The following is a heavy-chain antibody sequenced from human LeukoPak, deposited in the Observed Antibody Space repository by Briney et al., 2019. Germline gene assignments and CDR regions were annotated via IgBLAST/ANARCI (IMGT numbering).Heavy chain of an antibody. CDR2: ISAYNGNT. V-gene: IGHV1-18*01. CDR1: GYTFTSYG. J-gene: IGHJ5*02. Sequence: ASVKVSCKASGYTFTSYGISWVRQAPGQGLEWMGWISAYNGNTNYAQKLQGRVTMTTDTSTSTAYMELRSLRSDDTAVYYCARDLGSGSYIPRNWFDPWGRGTLVTVSS. CDR3: ARDLGSGSYIPRNWFDP. D-gene: IGHD1-26*01.